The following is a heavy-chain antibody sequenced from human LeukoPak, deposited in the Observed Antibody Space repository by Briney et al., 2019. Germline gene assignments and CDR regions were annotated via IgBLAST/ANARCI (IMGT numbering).Heavy chain of an antibody. CDR1: GYTFTSYD. J-gene: IGHJ4*02. D-gene: IGHD5-12*01. V-gene: IGHV1-8*01. Sequence: ASVKVSCKASGYTFTSYDINWVRQATGQGLEWMGWMNPNSGNTGYAQKFQGRVTMTRNTSISTAYMELSSLRSEDTAVYYCARGRTHRPDMVATFGVYWGQGTLVTVSS. CDR2: MNPNSGNT. CDR3: ARGRTHRPDMVATFGVY.